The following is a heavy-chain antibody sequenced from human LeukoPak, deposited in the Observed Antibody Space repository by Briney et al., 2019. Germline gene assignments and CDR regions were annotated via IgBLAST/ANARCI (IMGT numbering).Heavy chain of an antibody. CDR3: AAGYFDSLFQRHDACDI. CDR2: INHSGST. D-gene: IGHD3-9*01. J-gene: IGHJ3*02. V-gene: IGHV4-34*01. CDR1: GGSFSGYY. Sequence: PSETLSLTCGVYGGSFSGYYLAWIRQPPGKGLEWIGEINHSGSTKYNPSLKTRVTISIDTSRNHFFLKLNSVTAADTAVYYCAAGYFDSLFQRHDACDIWGQGTLVTVSS.